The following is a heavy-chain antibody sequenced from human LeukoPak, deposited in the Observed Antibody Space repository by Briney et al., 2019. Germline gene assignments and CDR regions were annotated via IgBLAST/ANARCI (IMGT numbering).Heavy chain of an antibody. Sequence: GGSLRLSCAASGFTFSNVWMSWVRQVPGKGLEWVGHIKTKTGGETADYAAPLKGRFSISRDDSKNTVYLQLSSLETEDTVVYFFAPVGTTGNQPDYWGQGALLSVST. CDR3: APVGTTGNQPDY. CDR1: GFTFSNVW. J-gene: IGHJ4*02. CDR2: IKTKTGGETA. D-gene: IGHD1-1*01. V-gene: IGHV3-15*01.